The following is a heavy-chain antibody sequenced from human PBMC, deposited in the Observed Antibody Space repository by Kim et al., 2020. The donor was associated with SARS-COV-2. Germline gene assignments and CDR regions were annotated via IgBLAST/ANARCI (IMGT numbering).Heavy chain of an antibody. D-gene: IGHD3-22*01. CDR3: ARQSDPGNDYYDSSGYRWRFDY. J-gene: IGHJ4*02. V-gene: IGHV4-39*01. Sequence: SETLSLTCTVSGGSISSSSYYWGWIRQPPGKGLEWIGSIYYSGSTYYNPSLKSRVTISVDTSKNQFSLKLSSVTAADTAVYYCARQSDPGNDYYDSSGYRWRFDYWGQGTLVTVSS. CDR2: IYYSGST. CDR1: GGSISSSSYY.